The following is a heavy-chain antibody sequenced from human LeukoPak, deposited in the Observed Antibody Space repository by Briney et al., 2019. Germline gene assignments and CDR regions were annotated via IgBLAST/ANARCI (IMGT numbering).Heavy chain of an antibody. CDR2: ISWNSGSI. D-gene: IGHD2-2*01. CDR1: GFTFDDYA. Sequence: GGSLRLSCAASGFTFDDYAMHWVRQAPGKGLEWVSGISWNSGSIGYADSVKGRFTISRDNAKNSLYLQMNSLRAEDTALYYCAKADCSSTSCYPFDYWGQGILVTVSS. J-gene: IGHJ4*02. CDR3: AKADCSSTSCYPFDY. V-gene: IGHV3-9*01.